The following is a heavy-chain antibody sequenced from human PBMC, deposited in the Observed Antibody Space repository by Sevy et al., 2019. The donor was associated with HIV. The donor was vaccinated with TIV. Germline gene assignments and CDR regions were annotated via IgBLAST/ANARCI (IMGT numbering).Heavy chain of an antibody. D-gene: IGHD5-18*01. V-gene: IGHV3-30-3*01. Sequence: GGSLRLSCAASGFTFSSYAMHWVRQAPGKGLEWVAVISYDGSNKYYADSVKGRFTISRDNSKNTLYLQMNSLGAEDTAVYYCARDGGDRAMVRAFDYWGQGTLVTVSS. CDR1: GFTFSSYA. CDR2: ISYDGSNK. J-gene: IGHJ4*02. CDR3: ARDGGDRAMVRAFDY.